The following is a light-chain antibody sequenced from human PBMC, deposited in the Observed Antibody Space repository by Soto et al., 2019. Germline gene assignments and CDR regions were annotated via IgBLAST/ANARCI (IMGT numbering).Light chain of an antibody. J-gene: IGKJ1*01. CDR2: DAS. Sequence: DIQMTQSPSTLSASVGDRVTISCRASQTISNWLAWYQQKPGKAPKLLIYDASSLESGVPSRFSGSGSGTEFTLTISSLQPEDFATYYCQKYNSFSTFGQGTKVEIK. V-gene: IGKV1-5*01. CDR3: QKYNSFST. CDR1: QTISNW.